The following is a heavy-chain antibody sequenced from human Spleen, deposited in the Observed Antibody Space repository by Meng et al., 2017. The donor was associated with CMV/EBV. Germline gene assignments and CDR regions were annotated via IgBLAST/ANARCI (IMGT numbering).Heavy chain of an antibody. CDR3: AKDRLYSSPRTTFQS. V-gene: IGHV3-23*01. CDR2: ISGSGGNT. CDR1: GFTFSNAW. D-gene: IGHD6-19*01. Sequence: GESLKISCAASGFTFSNAWMSWVRQAPGKGLEWVSVISGSGGNTNYADSVQGRFTISRDNSKNTLFLQMNSLRAEDTAIYYCAKDRLYSSPRTTFQSWGQGTLVTVSS. J-gene: IGHJ1*01.